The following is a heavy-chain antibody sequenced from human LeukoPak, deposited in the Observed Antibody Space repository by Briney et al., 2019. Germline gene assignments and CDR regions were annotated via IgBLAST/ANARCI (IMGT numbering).Heavy chain of an antibody. D-gene: IGHD5-12*01. CDR2: ISSSGSTI. Sequence: GGSLRLSCAASGFTFSSYEMNWVRQAPGKGLEWVSYISSSGSTIYYADSVKGRFTISRDNAKNSLYLQMNSLRAEDTAVYYCAREVNSGYDFSDYWGQGTLVTVSS. CDR1: GFTFSSYE. V-gene: IGHV3-48*03. CDR3: AREVNSGYDFSDY. J-gene: IGHJ4*02.